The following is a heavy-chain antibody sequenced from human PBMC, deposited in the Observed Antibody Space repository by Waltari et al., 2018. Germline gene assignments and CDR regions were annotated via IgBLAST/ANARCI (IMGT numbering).Heavy chain of an antibody. D-gene: IGHD3-3*01. V-gene: IGHV1-69*05. CDR2: IIPIFGTA. CDR1: GSPLHRHS. CDR3: ASGRYYDFWSGYYFYMDV. J-gene: IGHJ6*03. Sequence: QVQPVESGGEGKKAGVPVKVLWQASGSPLHRHSYRLVPTAPGPRLEWMGGIIPIFGTANYAQKFQGRVTITTDESTSTAYMELSSLRSEDTAVYYCASGRYYDFWSGYYFYMDVWGKGTTVTVSS.